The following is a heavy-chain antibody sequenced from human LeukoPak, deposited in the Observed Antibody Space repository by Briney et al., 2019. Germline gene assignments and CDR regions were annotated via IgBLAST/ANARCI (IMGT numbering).Heavy chain of an antibody. Sequence: PGGSLRLSCAASGFTFSSFSMNWVRQAPGKGLEWVAVIWYDGSNKYYADSVKGRFTISRDNSKNTLYLQMNSLRAEDTAVYFRASETAAPGTSFYFGMDVWGQGTTVTVSS. CDR2: IWYDGSNK. J-gene: IGHJ6*02. V-gene: IGHV3-33*08. CDR1: GFTFSSFS. D-gene: IGHD6-13*01. CDR3: ASETAAPGTSFYFGMDV.